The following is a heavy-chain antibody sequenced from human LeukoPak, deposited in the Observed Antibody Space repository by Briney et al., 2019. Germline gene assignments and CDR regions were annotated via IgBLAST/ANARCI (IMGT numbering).Heavy chain of an antibody. Sequence: GGSLRLSCEASGFSFSGCAMSWVRQAPGKGLDWVSGVSDSGVNTYYADSVKGRFTISRDNSKYTLFLQMNSLGAEDTAVYYCAKDSLFGVVIITYFDYWGQGTLVTVSS. CDR3: AKDSLFGVVIITYFDY. V-gene: IGHV3-23*01. CDR2: VSDSGVNT. J-gene: IGHJ4*02. CDR1: GFSFSGCA. D-gene: IGHD3-3*01.